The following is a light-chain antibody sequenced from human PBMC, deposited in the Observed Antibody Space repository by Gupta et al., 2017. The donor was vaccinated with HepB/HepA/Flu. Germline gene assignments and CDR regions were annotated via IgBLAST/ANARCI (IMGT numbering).Light chain of an antibody. J-gene: IGKJ4*01. V-gene: IGKV1-39*01. CDR3: QQTYSTPLT. Sequence: DIQMTKSPSSLSASVGDRVTLTCRASQRISNYLNWYQQKPGKAPKLLIHVAFTLQSGVPSRFSGSGSGTDFTLTITSLQPEDFATYYCQQTYSTPLTFGGGTKVVIK. CDR1: QRISNY. CDR2: VAF.